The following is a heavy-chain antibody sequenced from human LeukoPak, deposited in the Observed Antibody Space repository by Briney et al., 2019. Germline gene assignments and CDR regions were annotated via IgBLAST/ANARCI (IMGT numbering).Heavy chain of an antibody. CDR1: GFTFSSYA. Sequence: GGSLRLSCAASGFTFSSYAMSWVRRAPGKGLEWVSAISGSGGSTYYADSVKGRFTISRDNSKNTLYLQMNSLRAEDTAVYYCAKGSSSGYYYYFDYWGQGTLVTVSS. V-gene: IGHV3-23*01. CDR2: ISGSGGST. CDR3: AKGSSSGYYYYFDY. D-gene: IGHD3-22*01. J-gene: IGHJ4*02.